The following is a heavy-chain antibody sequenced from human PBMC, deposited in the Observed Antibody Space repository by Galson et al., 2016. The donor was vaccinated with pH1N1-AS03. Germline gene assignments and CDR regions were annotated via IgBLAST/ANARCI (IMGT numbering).Heavy chain of an antibody. V-gene: IGHV3-7*01. CDR1: GFTFSRHC. J-gene: IGHJ4*02. D-gene: IGHD4-17*01. CDR2: INRDGSEK. CDR3: ARVLGYGIKDYGFDE. Sequence: SLRLSCAASGFTFSRHCMTWVRQAPGKGLEWVANINRDGSEKDYLDSVKGRFTISRDDASKSLYLQMNSLRAEDTAMYYCARVLGYGIKDYGFDEWGQGTLVTVSS.